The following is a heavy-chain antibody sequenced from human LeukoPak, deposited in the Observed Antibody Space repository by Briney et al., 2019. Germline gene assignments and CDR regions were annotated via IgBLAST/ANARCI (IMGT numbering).Heavy chain of an antibody. Sequence: GGSLRLSCAASGLTFTGYEMHWVRQAPGKGLEWVSSISTSGSTKYYADSVKGRFTISRDNAKNSLYLQMNSLRAEDTAVYYCARDGPGYSFDYWGQGTLVTVSS. CDR2: ISTSGSTK. V-gene: IGHV3-48*03. CDR3: ARDGPGYSFDY. D-gene: IGHD5-12*01. J-gene: IGHJ4*02. CDR1: GLTFTGYE.